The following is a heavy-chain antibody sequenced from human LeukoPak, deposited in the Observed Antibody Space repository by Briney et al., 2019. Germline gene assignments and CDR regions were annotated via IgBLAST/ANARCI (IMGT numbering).Heavy chain of an antibody. CDR2: IRYDENDK. Sequence: GGSLRLSCAASGFSFSSYGMHWVRQAPGKGLEWVAFIRYDENDKYYADSVKGRFTISRDNSKNTLYLQMNTRRPEDTAVYYCAKGYSSGYYNSFDYWGQGTLVTVSS. CDR1: GFSFSSYG. V-gene: IGHV3-30*02. D-gene: IGHD6-19*01. J-gene: IGHJ4*02. CDR3: AKGYSSGYYNSFDY.